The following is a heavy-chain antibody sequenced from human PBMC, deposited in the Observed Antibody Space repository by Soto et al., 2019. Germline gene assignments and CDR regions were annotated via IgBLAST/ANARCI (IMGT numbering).Heavy chain of an antibody. D-gene: IGHD3-22*01. V-gene: IGHV3-15*07. J-gene: IGHJ4*01. CDR1: GFTFSNAW. CDR3: TTDSYSTIIIVRFDY. Sequence: GGSLRLSCAASGFTFSNAWINWVRQAPGKGLEWVGRIKSKTDGGTTDYAAPVKGRFAISRDDSNNMVYLQMNSLKIEDTAVYYCTTDSYSTIIIVRFDYWGHGSLVTVSS. CDR2: IKSKTDGGTT.